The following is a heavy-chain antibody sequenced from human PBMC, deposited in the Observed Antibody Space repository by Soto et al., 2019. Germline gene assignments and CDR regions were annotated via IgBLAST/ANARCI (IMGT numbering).Heavy chain of an antibody. CDR2: INPNMNDDT. V-gene: IGHV1-2*02. D-gene: IGHD3-22*01. CDR3: ARDRGSDSRGLDPFDI. J-gene: IGHJ3*02. Sequence: ASVKVSRKDSGYTFTDYYMHWVRQAPAQGPEWMGWINPNMNDDTNYAQRFQGRVTMTRDTSISVAYMELRSLTSDDTAVYYCARDRGSDSRGLDPFDIWGQGTMVTVSS. CDR1: GYTFTDYY.